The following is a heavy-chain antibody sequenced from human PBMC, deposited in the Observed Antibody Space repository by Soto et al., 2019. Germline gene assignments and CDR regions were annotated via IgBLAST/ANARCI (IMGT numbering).Heavy chain of an antibody. Sequence: GGSLRLSCAASGFTFSSYSMNWVRQAPGKGLEWVSSISSSSSYIYYADSVKGRFTISRDNAKNSLYLQMNSLRAEDTAVYYCAREDAGFGDPRGAFDSWGQGTMVTVS. CDR3: AREDAGFGDPRGAFDS. CDR1: GFTFSSYS. J-gene: IGHJ3*02. D-gene: IGHD3-10*01. CDR2: ISSSSSYI. V-gene: IGHV3-21*01.